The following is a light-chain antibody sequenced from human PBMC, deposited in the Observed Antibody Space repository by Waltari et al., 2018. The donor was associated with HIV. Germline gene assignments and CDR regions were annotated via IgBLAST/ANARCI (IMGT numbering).Light chain of an antibody. Sequence: QSALTQPPSASGSPGPSVTISCTGTSSDVGGYNYVTRYQQHPGKAPKLMFYEVSKRPSGVPDRFSGSKSGNTASLTVSGLQAEDEADYYCSSYAGSNKGVFGGGTKLTVL. CDR2: EVS. CDR3: SSYAGSNKGV. CDR1: SSDVGGYNY. V-gene: IGLV2-8*01. J-gene: IGLJ3*02.